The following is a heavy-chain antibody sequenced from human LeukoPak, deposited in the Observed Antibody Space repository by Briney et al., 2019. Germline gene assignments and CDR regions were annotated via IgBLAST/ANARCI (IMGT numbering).Heavy chain of an antibody. CDR3: ARSQRPGYNVYYFDS. CDR2: IIPIFRTT. D-gene: IGHD5-24*01. J-gene: IGHJ4*02. Sequence: SVKVSCKPSGGTFSSYGVSWVRQAPGQGLEWMGGIIPIFRTTNYAQSFRGRLTITTAESTSTVYMELTSLRSDDTAVYYCARSQRPGYNVYYFDSWGQGTLVTVSS. CDR1: GGTFSSYG. V-gene: IGHV1-69*05.